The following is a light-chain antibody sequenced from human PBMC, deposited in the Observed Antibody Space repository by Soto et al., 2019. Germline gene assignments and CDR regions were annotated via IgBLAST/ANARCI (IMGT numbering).Light chain of an antibody. Sequence: QTVVTQEPSVSVSPGGTVTLTCALRSAPLSTPYYPAWCQQTPGQPPRTLIYSTNTRSSGVPDRFSGSIRGNKAALTITGVQADDEADYYFVLYMGNGIYLFGPGTKLTVL. J-gene: IGLJ1*01. CDR2: STN. V-gene: IGLV8-61*01. CDR3: VLYMGNGIYL. CDR1: SAPLSTPYY.